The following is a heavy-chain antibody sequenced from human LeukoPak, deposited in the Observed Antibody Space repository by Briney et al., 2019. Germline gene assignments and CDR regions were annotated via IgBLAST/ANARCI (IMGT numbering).Heavy chain of an antibody. J-gene: IGHJ5*02. CDR3: ARPYYYDSRIDP. D-gene: IGHD3-22*01. Sequence: PSETLSLTCTVSGGSISSGDNYWSWIRQPPGKGLEWIAYMYYSGSTYYNPSLKSRVTMSADTSKNQLSLKLSSVTAADTAVYNCARPYYYDSRIDPWGQGILVTVSS. CDR1: GGSISSGDNY. V-gene: IGHV4-30-4*01. CDR2: MYYSGST.